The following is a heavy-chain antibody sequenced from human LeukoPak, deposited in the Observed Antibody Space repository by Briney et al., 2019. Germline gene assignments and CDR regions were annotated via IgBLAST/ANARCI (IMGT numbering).Heavy chain of an antibody. CDR3: ARTDRTGMVLDF. D-gene: IGHD4/OR15-4a*01. V-gene: IGHV4-4*07. CDR2: IYTSGST. CDR1: GGSISSYY. J-gene: IGHJ4*02. Sequence: PSETLSLTCTVSGGSISSYYWSWIRQPAGKGLEWIGRIYTSGSTNYNPSLKSRVTMSVDTSNNQFSLKLSFVTAADTAVYYCARTDRTGMVLDFWGQGTLVTVSS.